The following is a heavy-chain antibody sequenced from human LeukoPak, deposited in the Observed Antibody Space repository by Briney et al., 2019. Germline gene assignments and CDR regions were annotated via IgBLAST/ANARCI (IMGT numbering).Heavy chain of an antibody. J-gene: IGHJ4*02. CDR1: GYRFTSYW. Sequence: GESLQISCKGSGYRFTSYWIGWGRQLPGKSLEWMGIIYPGDSDTRYSPSFQGQVTISADKSISTAYLQWSSLKASDTAMYYCARQTAEHGYDYWGQGTLVTVSS. CDR2: IYPGDSDT. D-gene: IGHD2-21*02. V-gene: IGHV5-51*01. CDR3: ARQTAEHGYDY.